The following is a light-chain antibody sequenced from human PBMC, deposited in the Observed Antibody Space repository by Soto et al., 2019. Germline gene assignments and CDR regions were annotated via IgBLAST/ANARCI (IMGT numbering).Light chain of an antibody. CDR1: SSNIGSNT. CDR3: ATWDDGLNGFWV. CDR2: SNN. V-gene: IGLV1-44*01. Sequence: QPVLTQPASASGTPGQRVTISCSGSSSNIGSNTVNWYQQLPGTAPKLLIYSNNQRPSGVPDRFSGSRSGTSASLAISGLQSEDEADYYCATWDDGLNGFWVFGGGTKVTVL. J-gene: IGLJ3*02.